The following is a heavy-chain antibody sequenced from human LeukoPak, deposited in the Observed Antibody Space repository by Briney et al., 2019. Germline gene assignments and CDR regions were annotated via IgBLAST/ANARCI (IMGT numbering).Heavy chain of an antibody. J-gene: IGHJ4*02. CDR3: ARAIHYYGSGSYNY. CDR2: ISSSSSYI. CDR1: GFTFSSYS. Sequence: KAGGSLRLSCAASGFTFSSYSMNWVRQAPGKGLEWVSSISSSSSYIYYADSVKGRFTISRDNAKNSLYLQMNSLRAEDTAVYYCARAIHYYGSGSYNYWGQGTLVTVSS. V-gene: IGHV3-21*01. D-gene: IGHD3-10*01.